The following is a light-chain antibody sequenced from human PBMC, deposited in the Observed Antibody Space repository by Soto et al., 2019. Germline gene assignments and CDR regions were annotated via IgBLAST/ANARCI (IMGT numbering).Light chain of an antibody. V-gene: IGLV3-1*01. CDR2: QDT. CDR3: QAWDTSAVI. J-gene: IGLJ2*01. Sequence: SYELTQPPSVSVSPGQTASITCFGDKLADKYASWYQVKPGQSPVLVIYQDTKRPSRIPERFSGSTSGTTAPLTISGTQGMDEADYFCQAWDTSAVIFGGGTKLTVL. CDR1: KLADKY.